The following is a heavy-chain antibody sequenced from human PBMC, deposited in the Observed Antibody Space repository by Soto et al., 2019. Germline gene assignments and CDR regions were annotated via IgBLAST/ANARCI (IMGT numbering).Heavy chain of an antibody. V-gene: IGHV1-8*01. J-gene: IGHJ6*02. D-gene: IGHD3-3*01. CDR1: GYTFTTCD. CDR3: AAESPALRFSEGAYYYYYGMDV. Sequence: ASVKVSCKASGYTFTTCDIHWVRQATGQGLEWMGWMNPYTGNTGYAQKFQGRVTMTRNTSISTAYMEVSSLRSEDTAVYYCAAESPALRFSEGAYYYYYGMDVWGQGTTVTVSS. CDR2: MNPYTGNT.